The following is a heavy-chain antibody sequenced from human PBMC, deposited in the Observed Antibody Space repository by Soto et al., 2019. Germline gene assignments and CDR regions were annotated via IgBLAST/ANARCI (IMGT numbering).Heavy chain of an antibody. CDR2: IYYSGTT. CDR1: GGSVSSANYY. D-gene: IGHD5-12*01. V-gene: IGHV4-61*01. J-gene: IGHJ4*02. CDR3: AREEMATFYYFDH. Sequence: SETLSLTCTVSGGSVSSANYYWSWLRQSPGKGLEWIAYIYYSGTTNYNPSLKSRVTISVDTSKNQFSLKLNSVTAADTAVYYCAREEMATFYYFDHWGQGTLVTVSS.